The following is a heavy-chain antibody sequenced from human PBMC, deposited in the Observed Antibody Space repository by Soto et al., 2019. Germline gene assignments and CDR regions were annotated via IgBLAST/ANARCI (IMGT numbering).Heavy chain of an antibody. CDR1: GGSISSGGYY. CDR2: IYYSGST. CDR3: ARAIDSSGYLGY. D-gene: IGHD3-22*01. V-gene: IGHV4-31*03. J-gene: IGHJ4*02. Sequence: SETLSLTCTVSGGSISSGGYYWSWIRQHPGKGLEWIGYIYYSGSTYYNPSLKSRVTISVDTSKNQFSLKLSSVTAADTAVYYCARAIDSSGYLGYWGQGTLVTVSS.